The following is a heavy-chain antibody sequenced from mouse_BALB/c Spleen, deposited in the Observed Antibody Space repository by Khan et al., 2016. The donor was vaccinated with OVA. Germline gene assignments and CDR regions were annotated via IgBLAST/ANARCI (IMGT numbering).Heavy chain of an antibody. V-gene: IGHV1-63*02. J-gene: IGHJ2*02. D-gene: IGHD3-2*01. CDR3: TRRGTARVSWDYLDY. CDR2: TYTGGGYT. CDR1: GYTFTNYW. Sequence: QVQLQQSGAEMVRPGTSVKMSCKASGYTFTNYWIGWVKQRHGHGLEWIGDTYTGGGYTNYNEKNKGKATLTADTSSSTAYMKHSGLTSQDSAIYYCTRRGTARVSWDYLDYWCQGTSLTFSS.